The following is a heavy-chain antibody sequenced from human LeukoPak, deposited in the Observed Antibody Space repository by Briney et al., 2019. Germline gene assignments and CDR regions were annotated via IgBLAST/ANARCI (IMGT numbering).Heavy chain of an antibody. V-gene: IGHV1-69*04. D-gene: IGHD4-17*01. CDR1: GGTFSNYA. J-gene: IGHJ5*02. CDR2: ITPVLDIP. CDR3: ARADYGDSRDEYNWFDP. Sequence: ASVKVSCKASGGTFSNYAVSWVRQAPGQGLEWMGRITPVLDIPKYAQNFQGRVTITADESTSTAYMELSSLRSDDTAVYYCARADYGDSRDEYNWFDPWGQGTLVTVSS.